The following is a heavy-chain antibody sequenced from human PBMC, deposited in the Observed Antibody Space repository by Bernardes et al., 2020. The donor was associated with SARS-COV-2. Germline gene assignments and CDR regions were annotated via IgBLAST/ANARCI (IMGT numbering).Heavy chain of an antibody. CDR1: GVSISGGTYF. J-gene: IGHJ6*02. CDR2: IYYSGTT. V-gene: IGHV4-31*03. D-gene: IGHD3-10*01. CDR3: ARDLWIGELRGGFDV. Sequence: SETLSLTCTVSGVSISGGTYFWTWIRQHPGKGLEFIGYIYYSGTTYYNPSLRSRVNISSDTSKNLFSLTLRSVTAADTAVYYCARDLWIGELRGGFDVWGQGTTVRISS.